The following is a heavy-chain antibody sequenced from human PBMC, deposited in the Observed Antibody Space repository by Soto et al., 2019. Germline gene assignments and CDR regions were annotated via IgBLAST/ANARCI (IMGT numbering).Heavy chain of an antibody. D-gene: IGHD6-6*01. J-gene: IGHJ6*02. Sequence: PSQTLSLTCAISGDSVSSNSAAWNWIRQSPSRGLEWLGRTYYRSKWYNDYAVSVKSRITINPDTSKNQFSLQLNSVTPEDTAVYYCARSIEAGDYNYYYYGMDVWGQGTTVTVSS. V-gene: IGHV6-1*01. CDR1: GDSVSSNSAA. CDR3: ARSIEAGDYNYYYYGMDV. CDR2: TYYRSKWYN.